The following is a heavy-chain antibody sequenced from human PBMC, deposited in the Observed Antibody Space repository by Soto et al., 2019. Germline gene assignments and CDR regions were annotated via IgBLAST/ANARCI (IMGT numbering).Heavy chain of an antibody. CDR3: ARDGDTAMDPRPSGMDV. D-gene: IGHD5-18*01. Sequence: GGSLRLSCAASGFTFSSYGMHWVRQAPGKGLEWVAVIWYDGSNKYYADSVKGRFTISRDNSKNTLYLQMNSLRAEDTAVYYCARDGDTAMDPRPSGMDVRGQGTTVTVSS. CDR1: GFTFSSYG. V-gene: IGHV3-33*01. CDR2: IWYDGSNK. J-gene: IGHJ6*02.